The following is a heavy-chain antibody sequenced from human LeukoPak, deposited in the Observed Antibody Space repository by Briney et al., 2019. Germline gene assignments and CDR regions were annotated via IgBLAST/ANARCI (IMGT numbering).Heavy chain of an antibody. Sequence: SGGSRRLSCAASGFTFSSYSINWVRQAPGKGLEWVAYISSYSSNIYYADSVKGRFTISRDNAKNSLYLQMDSLRAEDTAAYYCARDLSPYTAFDPPSFWGQGNLVTVSS. CDR3: ARDLSPYTAFDPPSF. CDR1: GFTFSSYS. V-gene: IGHV3-48*04. CDR2: ISSYSSNI. D-gene: IGHD5-12*01. J-gene: IGHJ4*02.